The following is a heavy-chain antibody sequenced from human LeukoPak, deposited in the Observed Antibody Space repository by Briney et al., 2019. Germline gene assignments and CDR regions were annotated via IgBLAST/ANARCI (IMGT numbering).Heavy chain of an antibody. CDR3: AREDIRGYYYFDS. Sequence: SQTLSLTCTVSGGSITSGDFYWSWIRQPAGAGLEWIGRVYLSGTTNSNASLKGRVTISIDTSTNQFSLKLTSVTAADTAVYYCAREDIRGYYYFDSWGQGTLVTVSS. V-gene: IGHV4-61*02. CDR1: GGSITSGDFY. J-gene: IGHJ4*02. D-gene: IGHD2-15*01. CDR2: VYLSGTT.